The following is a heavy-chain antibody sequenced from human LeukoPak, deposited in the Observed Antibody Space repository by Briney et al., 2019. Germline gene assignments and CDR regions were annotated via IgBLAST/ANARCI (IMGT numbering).Heavy chain of an antibody. Sequence: GGSLRLSYAASGFTFSSYALSWVRQAPGKGLEWVSGISASGGSTYYADSVKGRFTISRDSAESSLYLQMSSLRAEDTAVYYCARLLSQQYSVWSGSYKTYYYYYMDVWGKGTTVTVSS. CDR3: ARLLSQQYSVWSGSYKTYYYYYMDV. V-gene: IGHV3-23*01. CDR1: GFTFSSYA. D-gene: IGHD3-3*01. J-gene: IGHJ6*03. CDR2: ISASGGST.